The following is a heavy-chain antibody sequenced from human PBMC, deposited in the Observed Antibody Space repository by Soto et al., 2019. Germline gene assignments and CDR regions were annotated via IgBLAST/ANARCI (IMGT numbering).Heavy chain of an antibody. CDR3: ARYRREAVAGYTLDN. D-gene: IGHD6-13*01. V-gene: IGHV4-59*01. CDR2: VYNSGST. Sequence: SETLSLTCTVSGSSISSNYWTWIRQPPGKGLEWIGYVYNSGSTNYNPSLKSRVTISEDTSKSQFSLKVNSMTAADTAVYYCARYRREAVAGYTLDNWGQGILVTVSS. J-gene: IGHJ4*02. CDR1: GSSISSNY.